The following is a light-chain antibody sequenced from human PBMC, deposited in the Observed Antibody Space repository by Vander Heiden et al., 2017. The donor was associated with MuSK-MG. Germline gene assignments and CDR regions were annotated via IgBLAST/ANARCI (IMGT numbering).Light chain of an antibody. CDR2: EVS. Sequence: DIVMTHTPLSLSVTPGQLASIPCKSSQSLLHSDGPTYLYRYLHKQGQPPQLLSYEVSNRSHGVADRFSGSGSGTDFTLKSSRVEAEDVGVYYRMQSIQLRTFGGGTKVEIK. V-gene: IGKV2D-29*01. CDR1: QSLLHSDGPTY. CDR3: MQSIQLRT. J-gene: IGKJ4*01.